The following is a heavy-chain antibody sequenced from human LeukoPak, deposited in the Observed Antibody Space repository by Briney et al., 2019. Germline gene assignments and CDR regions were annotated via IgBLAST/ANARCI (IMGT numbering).Heavy chain of an antibody. CDR1: GYTFTSYD. CDR3: ARALRFLEWVSSPYYMDV. CDR2: MNPNSGNT. V-gene: IGHV1-8*03. D-gene: IGHD3-3*01. Sequence: ASVKVSCKASGYTFTSYDINWVRQATGQGLEWMGWMNPNSGNTGYAQKFQGRVTITRNTSISTAYMELSSLRSEDTAVYYCARALRFLEWVSSPYYMDVWGKGTTVTVSS. J-gene: IGHJ6*03.